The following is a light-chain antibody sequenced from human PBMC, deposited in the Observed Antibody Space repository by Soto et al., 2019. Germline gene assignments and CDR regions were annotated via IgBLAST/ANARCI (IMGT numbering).Light chain of an antibody. CDR3: QQRSNWPPGGT. CDR2: DAS. CDR1: QSVSSY. V-gene: IGKV3-11*01. Sequence: EIVLTQSPATLSLSPGERATLSCRASQSVSSYLAWYQQKPGQAPRLLIYDASNRATGIPARFSGSGSGTDFTLTISSLEPEDVAVYYCQQRSNWPPGGTFGQGTKLEIK. J-gene: IGKJ2*01.